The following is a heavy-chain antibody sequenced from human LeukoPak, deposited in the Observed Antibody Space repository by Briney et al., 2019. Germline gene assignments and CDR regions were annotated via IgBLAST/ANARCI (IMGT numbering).Heavy chain of an antibody. V-gene: IGHV1-46*01. CDR1: GYTFTSYY. CDR3: ARDSRGYSFGYLHYYYYMDV. J-gene: IGHJ6*03. CDR2: INPSGGST. Sequence: ASVKVSCKASGYTFTSYYMHWVRQAPGQGLEWMGIINPSGGSTSYAQKFQGRVTMTRDMSTSTVYMELSSLRSEDTAVYYCARDSRGYSFGYLHYYYYMDVWGKGTTVTVSS. D-gene: IGHD5-18*01.